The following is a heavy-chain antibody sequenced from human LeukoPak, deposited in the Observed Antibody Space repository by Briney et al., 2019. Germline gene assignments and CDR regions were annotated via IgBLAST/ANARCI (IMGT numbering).Heavy chain of an antibody. V-gene: IGHV1-18*01. D-gene: IGHD1-26*01. Sequence: ASVEVSCKASGYTFTDYPIGWVRQAPGQGPEWMGWISAYNGYTNYPQSLQGRVTMTTDTSTGTAYMELRSLRFDDTAIYYCARVGGNYEGLIDYWGQGTLVTVSS. CDR1: GYTFTDYP. CDR3: ARVGGNYEGLIDY. CDR2: ISAYNGYT. J-gene: IGHJ4*02.